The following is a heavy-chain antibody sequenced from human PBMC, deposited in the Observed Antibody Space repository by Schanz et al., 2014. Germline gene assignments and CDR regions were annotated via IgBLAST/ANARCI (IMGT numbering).Heavy chain of an antibody. V-gene: IGHV3-7*04. Sequence: EVQLVESGGGLVQPGESLRLSCAASRFTFSNYWMTWVRQAPGKGAEWVANIRHDVREKYYQVSEKGRFPISRDNARNSVFLQMNGLRVEDTAVYYCARGMDDWGQGTLVTVSS. CDR2: IRHDVREK. CDR1: RFTFSNYW. J-gene: IGHJ4*02. CDR3: ARGMDD.